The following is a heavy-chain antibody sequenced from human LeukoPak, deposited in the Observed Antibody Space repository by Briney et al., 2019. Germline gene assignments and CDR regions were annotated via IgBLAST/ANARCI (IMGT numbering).Heavy chain of an antibody. Sequence: SETLSLTCAVYGGSFSGYYWSWIRQPPGKGLEWIGEINHSGSTNYNPSLKSRVTISVDTSKNQFSLKLSSVTAADTAVYYCARGRPLYGSGSYSYYYYYYMDVWGKGTTVTVSS. CDR3: ARGRPLYGSGSYSYYYYYYMDV. J-gene: IGHJ6*03. CDR1: GGSFSGYY. V-gene: IGHV4-34*01. CDR2: INHSGST. D-gene: IGHD3-10*01.